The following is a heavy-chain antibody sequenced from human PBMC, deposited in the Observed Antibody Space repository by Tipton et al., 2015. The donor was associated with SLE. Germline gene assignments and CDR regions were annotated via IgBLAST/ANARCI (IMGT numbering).Heavy chain of an antibody. CDR1: GFTFDDYT. CDR3: AKAWAGAFDI. CDR2: ISWDGGST. J-gene: IGHJ3*02. D-gene: IGHD1-14*01. Sequence: SPRLSCAASGFTFDDYTMHWVRQAPGKGLEWVSLISWDGGSTYYADSVKGRFTISRDNSKNSLYLQMNSLRTEDTALYYCAKAWAGAFDIWGQGTMVTVSS. V-gene: IGHV3-43*01.